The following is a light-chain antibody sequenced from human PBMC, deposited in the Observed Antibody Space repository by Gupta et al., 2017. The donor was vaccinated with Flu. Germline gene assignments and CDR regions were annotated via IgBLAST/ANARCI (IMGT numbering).Light chain of an antibody. CDR1: QSVSSY. CDR2: DAS. J-gene: IGKJ2*01. V-gene: IGKV3-11*01. CDR3: QQRSNWPHTYT. Sequence: EIVLTHFPATMSLSPGERATLSCRASQSVSSYLAWYQQKPGQAPRLLIYDASNRATGIPARFSGSGSGTDFTLTISSLEPEDFAVYYCQQRSNWPHTYTFGQGTKLEIK.